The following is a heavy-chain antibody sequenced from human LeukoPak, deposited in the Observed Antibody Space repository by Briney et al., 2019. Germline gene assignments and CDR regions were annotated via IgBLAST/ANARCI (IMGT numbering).Heavy chain of an antibody. CDR2: IYHSGST. V-gene: IGHV4-4*02. CDR3: ARGIAARPLYYFDY. Sequence: NPSETLSLTCAVSGVSVSSSNWRSWLRPPPGKGLEWIGEIYHSGSTNYKPSLKSRVTISVDKSKNQFSLKLSSVTAADTAVYYCARGIAARPLYYFDYWGQGTLVTVSS. D-gene: IGHD6-6*01. J-gene: IGHJ4*02. CDR1: GVSVSSSNW.